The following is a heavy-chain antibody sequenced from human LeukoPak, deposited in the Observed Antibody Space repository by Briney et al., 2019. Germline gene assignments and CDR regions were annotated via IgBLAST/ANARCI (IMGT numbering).Heavy chain of an antibody. J-gene: IGHJ6*03. D-gene: IGHD5-24*01. CDR2: IYYSGST. V-gene: IGHV4-59*01. CDR1: GGSISSYY. CDR3: ARDIRDTRGQYYYYYYMDV. Sequence: PSETLSLTCTVSGGSISSYYWSWIRQPPGKGLEWIGYIYYSGSTNYSPSLKSRVTISVDTSKNQFSLNLSSVTAADTAVYYCARDIRDTRGQYYYYYYMDVWGKGTTVTISS.